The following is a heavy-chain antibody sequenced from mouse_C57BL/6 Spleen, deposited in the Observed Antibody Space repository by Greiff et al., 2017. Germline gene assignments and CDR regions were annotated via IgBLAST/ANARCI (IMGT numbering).Heavy chain of an antibody. CDR3: AREDGYDVAWFAD. J-gene: IGHJ3*01. CDR1: GYTFTSYW. CDR2: INPSNGGT. Sequence: QFQLQQPGTELVKPGASVKLSCKASGYTFTSYWMHWVKQRPGQGLEWIGNINPSNGGTNYNEKFKSKATLTVDKSSSTAYMQLSSLTSEDSAVYYCAREDGYDVAWFADGGQGTLVTVSA. V-gene: IGHV1-53*01. D-gene: IGHD2-2*01.